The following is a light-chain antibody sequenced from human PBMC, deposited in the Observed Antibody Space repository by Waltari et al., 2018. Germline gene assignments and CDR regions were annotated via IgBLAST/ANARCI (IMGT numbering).Light chain of an antibody. J-gene: IGKJ2*01. Sequence: AGQRLDSRNFAWCRQNPGQAPRRLIYGTASRPTGSPDRFSGSGSETDFTLTISRLEPEDFAVYYCQQYGDSPPYTVGQGTKLEIK. CDR1: QRLDSRN. CDR2: GTA. CDR3: QQYGDSPPYT. V-gene: IGKV3-20*01.